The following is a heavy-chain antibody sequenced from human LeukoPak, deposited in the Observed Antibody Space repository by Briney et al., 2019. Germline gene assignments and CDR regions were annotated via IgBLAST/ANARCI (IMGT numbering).Heavy chain of an antibody. D-gene: IGHD5-18*01. CDR2: MQSTGNS. CDR3: ARDKRHSYGRYFDH. CDR1: GDSISTYH. Sequence: NPSETPSLTCSVSGDSISTYHWNWIRKPPGKGLEWIGYMQSTGNSNYNPSLKSRVSMSVETSKNRIVLNLSSVTAADTAVYYCARDKRHSYGRYFDHWGRGLLVTVSS. J-gene: IGHJ4*02. V-gene: IGHV4-59*01.